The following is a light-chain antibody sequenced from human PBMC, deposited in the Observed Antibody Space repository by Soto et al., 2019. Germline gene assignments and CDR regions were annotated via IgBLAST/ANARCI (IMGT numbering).Light chain of an antibody. V-gene: IGKV1-6*01. CDR3: LQDYNYPYT. Sequence: AIQMTQSPSSLSASVGDRVTITCRASQGIGNELGWYQQKPGKAPKLLIYAASSLHSGVPSRFSDSGSGTDFTLTISSLQPEDFATYYCLQDYNYPYTFGQGTKLEIK. CDR1: QGIGNE. J-gene: IGKJ2*01. CDR2: AAS.